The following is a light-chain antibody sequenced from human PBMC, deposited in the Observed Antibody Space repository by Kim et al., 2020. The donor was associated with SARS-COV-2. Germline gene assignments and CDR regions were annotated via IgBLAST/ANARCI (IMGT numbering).Light chain of an antibody. CDR1: SSDVGGYNY. J-gene: IGLJ1*01. V-gene: IGLV2-14*01. CDR3: SSYTNSNTFV. CDR2: DVT. Sequence: QSALTQPASVSESPGQSITISCAGTSSDVGGYNYVSWYQQHPGKAPKLMIYDVTKRPSGVSNRFSGSKSGNTASLTISGLEAEDEADYYCSSYTNSNTFVFGAGTKVTVL.